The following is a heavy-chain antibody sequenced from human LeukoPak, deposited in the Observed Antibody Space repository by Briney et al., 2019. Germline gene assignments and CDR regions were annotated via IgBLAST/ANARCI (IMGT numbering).Heavy chain of an antibody. CDR2: IWYDGSNK. Sequence: GGSLRLSCAASGFTFSSYGMPWVRQAPGKGLERVAVIWYDGSNKYYADSVKGRFTISRDNSKNTLYLQMNSLRAEDTAVYYCARGWLEGFDYWGQGTLVTVSS. J-gene: IGHJ4*02. D-gene: IGHD6-19*01. CDR3: ARGWLEGFDY. CDR1: GFTFSSYG. V-gene: IGHV3-33*01.